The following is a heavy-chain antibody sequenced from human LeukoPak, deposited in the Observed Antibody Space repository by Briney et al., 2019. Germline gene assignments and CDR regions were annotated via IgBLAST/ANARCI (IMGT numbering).Heavy chain of an antibody. CDR1: GFTFSSFA. V-gene: IGHV3-30*04. J-gene: IGHJ4*02. D-gene: IGHD5-18*01. CDR3: VRESRDDPIQLWLLDS. Sequence: PGGSLRLSCAASGFTFSSFAMHWVRQTPGKRLEWMAVISYDGRTTYYADSVKGRFTISRDNSKNTLYLQMNSLTAEDMAMYYCVRESRDDPIQLWLLDSWGQGTLVTVST. CDR2: ISYDGRTT.